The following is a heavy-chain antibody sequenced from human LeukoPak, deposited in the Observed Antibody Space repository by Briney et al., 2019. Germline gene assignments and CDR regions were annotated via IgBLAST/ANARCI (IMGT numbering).Heavy chain of an antibody. Sequence: PGGSLRLSCAASGFTFSSYAMHWVRQAPGKGLEWVAVISYDGSNKYYADSVKGRFTISRDNSKNTLYLQMNSLRTEDTAVYYCAIGPVDTAPGNFDYWGQGTLVTVSS. CDR1: GFTFSSYA. CDR2: ISYDGSNK. V-gene: IGHV3-30-3*01. J-gene: IGHJ4*02. CDR3: AIGPVDTAPGNFDY. D-gene: IGHD5-18*01.